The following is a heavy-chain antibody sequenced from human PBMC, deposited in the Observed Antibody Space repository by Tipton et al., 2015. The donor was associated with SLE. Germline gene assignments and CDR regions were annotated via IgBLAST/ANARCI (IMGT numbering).Heavy chain of an antibody. D-gene: IGHD6-19*01. V-gene: IGHV4-30-2*01. CDR3: ATELFRGYTSGWGPDD. Sequence: TLSLTCAVSGATIGSGGYSWNWIRQPPGKGLQWIGYIFHSGITYYNPSLKSRVTMSVDRTKNQFSLRMTSVTAADTAVYSCATELFRGYTSGWGPDDWGQGTQVTVSS. J-gene: IGHJ4*02. CDR2: IFHSGIT. CDR1: GATIGSGGYS.